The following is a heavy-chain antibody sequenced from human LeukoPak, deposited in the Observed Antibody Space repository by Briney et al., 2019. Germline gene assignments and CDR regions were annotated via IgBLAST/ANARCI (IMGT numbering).Heavy chain of an antibody. V-gene: IGHV3-21*01. CDR2: ISSGSGYI. CDR3: ARSYSGGRMDYFDY. J-gene: IGHJ4*02. D-gene: IGHD6-19*01. Sequence: PGGSLRLSCAASGFTFSIYSMNWVRQAPGKGLEWVSSISSGSGYIYYADSMKGRFTISRDNAENSLYLQMNSLRAEDTAVYYCARSYSGGRMDYFDYWGQGTLVTVSS. CDR1: GFTFSIYS.